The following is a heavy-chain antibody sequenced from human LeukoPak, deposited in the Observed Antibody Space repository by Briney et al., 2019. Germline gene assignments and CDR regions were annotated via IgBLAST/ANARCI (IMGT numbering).Heavy chain of an antibody. Sequence: SETLSLTCTVSGGSISSGDYYWSWIRQPPVKGLAWIGYIYYSGSPYYNPSLKSRVSISVDTSKNQFSLKLSSVTAADTAVYYCARGGYDFGVDYWGQGTLVTVSS. J-gene: IGHJ4*02. CDR1: GGSISSGDYY. V-gene: IGHV4-30-4*08. CDR3: ARGGYDFGVDY. CDR2: IYYSGSP. D-gene: IGHD5-12*01.